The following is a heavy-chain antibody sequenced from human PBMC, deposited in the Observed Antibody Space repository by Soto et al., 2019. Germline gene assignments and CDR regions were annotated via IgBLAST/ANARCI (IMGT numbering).Heavy chain of an antibody. CDR2: INHSGST. Sequence: SETLSLTCAVYGGSFSGYYWSWIRQPPGKGLEWIGEINHSGSTNYNPSLKSRVTISVDTSKNRFSLKLSSVTAADTAVYYCARVVFVVVQAAHDAFDIWGQGTMGTFSS. CDR3: ARVVFVVVQAAHDAFDI. J-gene: IGHJ3*02. CDR1: GGSFSGYY. D-gene: IGHD2-2*01. V-gene: IGHV4-34*09.